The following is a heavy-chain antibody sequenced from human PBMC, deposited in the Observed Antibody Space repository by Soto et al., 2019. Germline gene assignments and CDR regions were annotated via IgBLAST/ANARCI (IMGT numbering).Heavy chain of an antibody. CDR2: IYPGDSDT. J-gene: IGHJ4*02. Sequence: PGESLKISCKGSGYSFTSYWIGWVRQMPGKGLEWMGFIYPGDSDTRYSPSFQGQVTISADKSISTAYLQWSSLKASDTAMYYCARLGYYYDSSGYYTPAYFDYWGQGTLVTVSS. D-gene: IGHD3-22*01. V-gene: IGHV5-51*01. CDR1: GYSFTSYW. CDR3: ARLGYYYDSSGYYTPAYFDY.